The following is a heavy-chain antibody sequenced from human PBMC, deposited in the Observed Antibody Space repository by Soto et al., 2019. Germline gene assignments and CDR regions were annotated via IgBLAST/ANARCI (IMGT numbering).Heavy chain of an antibody. J-gene: IGHJ6*02. Sequence: QVQLVQSGAEVKKPGASVKVSCKASGYTFTSYGISWVRQAPGQGLEWMGWISAYNGNTNYAQKLQGRVTMTTDTXXSXAXPELRSPRSDDTAVYYCARDPRLTFGGVRMEYGMDVWGQGTTVTVSS. CDR2: ISAYNGNT. CDR3: ARDPRLTFGGVRMEYGMDV. D-gene: IGHD3-16*01. CDR1: GYTFTSYG. V-gene: IGHV1-18*01.